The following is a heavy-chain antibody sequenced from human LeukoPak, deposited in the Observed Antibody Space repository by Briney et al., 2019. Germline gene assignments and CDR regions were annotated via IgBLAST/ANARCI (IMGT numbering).Heavy chain of an antibody. CDR3: ARDRPGGSSLDY. V-gene: IGHV4-59*01. J-gene: IGHJ4*02. D-gene: IGHD6-13*01. CDR2: IHSSGST. Sequence: PSETLSLTCTASGGSISGDYWSWIRQSPGKGLEWIAYIHSSGSTSYNPSLKSRVTISVDTSKNEFSLKLTSVNAADTAVYYCARDRPGGSSLDYWGQGTLVTVSS. CDR1: GGSISGDY.